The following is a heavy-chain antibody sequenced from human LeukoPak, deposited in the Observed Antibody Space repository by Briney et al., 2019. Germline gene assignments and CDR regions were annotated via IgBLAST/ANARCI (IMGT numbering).Heavy chain of an antibody. Sequence: PSETLSLTCSVSGGSINSTLYYWVWIRQPPGKGLEWIGSIYSRGSTYYHPSLKSRVTMSMDTSKNQFSLKLSSVTAADAAVYYCARVYYGSGTRFDLWGRGTLVTVSS. CDR1: GGSINSTLYY. V-gene: IGHV4-39*07. CDR3: ARVYYGSGTRFDL. D-gene: IGHD3-10*01. J-gene: IGHJ2*01. CDR2: IYSRGST.